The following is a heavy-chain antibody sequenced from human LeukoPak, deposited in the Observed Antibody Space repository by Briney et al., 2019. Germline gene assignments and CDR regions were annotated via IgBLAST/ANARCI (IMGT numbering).Heavy chain of an antibody. V-gene: IGHV3-7*01. D-gene: IGHD3-10*01. J-gene: IGHJ4*02. CDR3: ARLLAYGSGGEAFDY. Sequence: PGGSLRLSCAASGFTFSTYWMTWVRQAPGKGLEWVANIKHDGSEKYYVDSVGGRFTISRDNAKNSLYLQMNSLRAEDTAVYYCARLLAYGSGGEAFDYWGQGSLVTVSS. CDR2: IKHDGSEK. CDR1: GFTFSTYW.